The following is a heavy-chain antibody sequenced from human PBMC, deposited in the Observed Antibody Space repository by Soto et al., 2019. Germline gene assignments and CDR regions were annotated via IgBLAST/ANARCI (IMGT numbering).Heavy chain of an antibody. V-gene: IGHV3-30-3*01. CDR2: ISYDGSNK. D-gene: IGHD3-16*01. Sequence: GGSLRLSCAASGFTFSSYAMHWVRQAPGKGMEWVAVISYDGSNKYYADSVKGRFTISRDNSKNTLYLQMNSLRAEDTAVYYCAREKISRRLRPLGLFDYWGQGTLVTVSS. J-gene: IGHJ4*02. CDR3: AREKISRRLRPLGLFDY. CDR1: GFTFSSYA.